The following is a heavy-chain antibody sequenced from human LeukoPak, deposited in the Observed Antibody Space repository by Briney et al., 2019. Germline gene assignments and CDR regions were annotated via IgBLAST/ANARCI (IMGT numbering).Heavy chain of an antibody. Sequence: GGSLRLSCVASGFSFRKYSMSWVRQAPGQGLEWVSSITGREGNTYAADSVKGRFTISRDNAKNSLYLQMNSLRAEDTAVYYCAREYSSSRYYYYYMDVWGKGTTVTVSS. CDR2: ITGREGNT. V-gene: IGHV3-23*01. J-gene: IGHJ6*03. D-gene: IGHD6-13*01. CDR1: GFSFRKYS. CDR3: AREYSSSRYYYYYMDV.